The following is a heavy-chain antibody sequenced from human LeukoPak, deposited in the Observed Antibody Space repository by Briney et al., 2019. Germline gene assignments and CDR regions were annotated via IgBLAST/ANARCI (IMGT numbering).Heavy chain of an antibody. Sequence: GGSLRLSCAASRFTFSSYGMSWVRQAPGKGLEWVSAISGSGGSTYYADSVKGRFTISRDNSKNTLYLQMNSLRAEDTAVYYCAKGGAAVGWYEGYYFDYWGQGTLVTVSS. CDR2: ISGSGGST. CDR3: AKGGAAVGWYEGYYFDY. V-gene: IGHV3-23*01. D-gene: IGHD6-19*01. J-gene: IGHJ4*02. CDR1: RFTFSSYG.